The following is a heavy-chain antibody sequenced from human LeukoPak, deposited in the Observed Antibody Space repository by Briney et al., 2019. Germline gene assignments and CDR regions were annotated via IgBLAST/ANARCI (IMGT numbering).Heavy chain of an antibody. V-gene: IGHV3-23*01. J-gene: IGHJ4*02. CDR3: AKDLEQWLVLGLFDY. D-gene: IGHD6-19*01. CDR2: ISGSGGST. Sequence: GGSLRLSCAASRFTFSSYAMSWVRQAPGKGLEWVSAISGSGGSTYYADSVKGRFTISRDNSKNTLYLQMNSLRAEDTAVYYCAKDLEQWLVLGLFDYWGQGTLSPSPQ. CDR1: RFTFSSYA.